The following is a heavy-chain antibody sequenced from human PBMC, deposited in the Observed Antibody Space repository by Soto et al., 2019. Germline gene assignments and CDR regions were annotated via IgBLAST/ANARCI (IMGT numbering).Heavy chain of an antibody. CDR2: ISNDGSKK. V-gene: IGHV3-30*04. J-gene: IGHJ4*02. CDR3: AMLRWELGPPDY. D-gene: IGHD1-26*01. Sequence: GGSLRLSCAVSGLTFSDYAIHWVRQAPGEGLEWVAVISNDGSKKFYIDSVKGRFTISRDNSRKTLYLQMNSLRAEDTALYYCAMLRWELGPPDYWGQGTLVTVSS. CDR1: GLTFSDYA.